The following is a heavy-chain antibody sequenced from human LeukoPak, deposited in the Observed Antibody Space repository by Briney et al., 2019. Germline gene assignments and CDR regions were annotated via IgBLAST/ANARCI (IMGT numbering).Heavy chain of an antibody. Sequence: GGSLRLSCAASGFTFRTSGMSWVRQAPGKGLEWVSAISGSGVSTYYADSVKGRFTISRDNSKNTLYLQMNSLRAEDTAVYYCARVRGFGGYPDYFDYWGQGTLVTVSS. J-gene: IGHJ4*02. V-gene: IGHV3-23*01. CDR1: GFTFRTSG. D-gene: IGHD6-19*01. CDR2: ISGSGVST. CDR3: ARVRGFGGYPDYFDY.